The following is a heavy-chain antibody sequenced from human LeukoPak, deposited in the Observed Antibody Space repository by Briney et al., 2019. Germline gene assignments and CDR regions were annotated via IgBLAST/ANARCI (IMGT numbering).Heavy chain of an antibody. Sequence: SETLSLTCTVSGGSISSYYWSWVRQSPGKGLEWIGYIFTSGWTDYNPSLKSRVTMSVDTSKNQLSLKLSSVTAADTAVYYCARKSSSSGELDYWGQGTLVTVSS. CDR3: ARKSSSSGELDY. CDR1: GGSISSYY. CDR2: IFTSGWT. J-gene: IGHJ4*02. D-gene: IGHD6-6*01. V-gene: IGHV4-4*09.